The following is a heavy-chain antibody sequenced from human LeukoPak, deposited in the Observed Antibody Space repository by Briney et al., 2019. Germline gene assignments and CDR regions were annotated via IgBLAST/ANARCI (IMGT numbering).Heavy chain of an antibody. CDR2: IYSGGRT. J-gene: IGHJ4*02. V-gene: IGHV3-66*01. CDR1: GSTVSSYY. Sequence: GGSLRLSCAASGSTVSSYYINWVRQAPGKGLEWVSVIYSGGRTYYADSVKGRFTISRDNSKNTLYLQMNSLRAEDTAVYYCARARSIAAAGLLVDWGQGTLVTVSS. CDR3: ARARSIAAAGLLVD. D-gene: IGHD6-13*01.